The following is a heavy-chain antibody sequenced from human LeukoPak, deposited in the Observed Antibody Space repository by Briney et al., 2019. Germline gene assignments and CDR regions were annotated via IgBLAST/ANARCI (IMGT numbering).Heavy chain of an antibody. Sequence: SSETLSLTCTVSGGSISSYYWNWIRQPPGKGLEWIGYISYSGSTNYNPSLKSRVTISVDTSKNQFSLKVHSVTAADTAIYYCARHRAYYDSSGYYYYFDYWGQGTLVPVSS. V-gene: IGHV4-59*08. D-gene: IGHD3-22*01. J-gene: IGHJ4*02. CDR1: GGSISSYY. CDR3: ARHRAYYDSSGYYYYFDY. CDR2: ISYSGST.